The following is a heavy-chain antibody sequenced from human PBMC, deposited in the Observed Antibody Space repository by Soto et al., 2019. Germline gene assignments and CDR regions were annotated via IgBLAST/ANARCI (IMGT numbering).Heavy chain of an antibody. Sequence: QVQLVESGGGVLQPGKSLRLSCAASGVNFNTYGFHWVRQAPGKGLEWVSVIWSDGNNRYYADSVKGRFTMSRDISKNTVYLQMNTLRVEDTAVYFCARIQLDTIMALDYWGHGTLVTVSS. CDR3: ARIQLDTIMALDY. CDR2: IWSDGNNR. J-gene: IGHJ4*01. CDR1: GVNFNTYG. D-gene: IGHD1-1*01. V-gene: IGHV3-33*01.